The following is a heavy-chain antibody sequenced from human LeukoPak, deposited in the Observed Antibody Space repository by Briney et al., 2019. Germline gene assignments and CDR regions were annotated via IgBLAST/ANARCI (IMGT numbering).Heavy chain of an antibody. CDR3: VKDFGADVLTGNFDS. CDR1: GFTFDQYT. J-gene: IGHJ5*02. D-gene: IGHD3-9*01. Sequence: PGGSLRLSCAASGFTFDQYTMHWVRQAPGKGPEWVSLITFDGTITYYSDSVKGRFPISRDSRKNSLFLQMSSLRTDDTAIYYCVKDFGADVLTGNFDSWGQGTLVSVSS. V-gene: IGHV3-43*01. CDR2: ITFDGTIT.